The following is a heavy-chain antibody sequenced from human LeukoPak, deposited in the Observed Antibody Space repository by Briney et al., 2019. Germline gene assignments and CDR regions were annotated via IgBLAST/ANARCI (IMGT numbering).Heavy chain of an antibody. Sequence: PGGPLRLSCAASGFTFSNAWMSWIRQPPGKGLEWIGEINHSGSTNYNPSLKSRVTISVDTSKTQFSLKLSSVTAADTAVYYCARVALYYDSGSYFDYWGQGALVSVSS. CDR3: ARVALYYDSGSYFDY. D-gene: IGHD3-10*01. V-gene: IGHV4-34*01. CDR2: INHSGST. CDR1: GFTFSNAW. J-gene: IGHJ4*02.